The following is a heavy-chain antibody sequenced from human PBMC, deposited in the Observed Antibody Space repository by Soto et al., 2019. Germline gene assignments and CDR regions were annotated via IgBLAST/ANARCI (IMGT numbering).Heavy chain of an antibody. V-gene: IGHV3-30-3*01. J-gene: IGHJ4*02. CDR1: GFTFSSYA. D-gene: IGHD6-19*01. CDR3: ARSHSSGWTRFDY. CDR2: ISYDGSNK. Sequence: QVQLVESGGGVVQPGRSLRLSCAASGFTFSSYAMHWVRQAPGKGLEWVAVISYDGSNKYYADSVKGRFTISRDNSKNTLYLQMNSLSAEDTAVYYCARSHSSGWTRFDYWGQGTLVTFSS.